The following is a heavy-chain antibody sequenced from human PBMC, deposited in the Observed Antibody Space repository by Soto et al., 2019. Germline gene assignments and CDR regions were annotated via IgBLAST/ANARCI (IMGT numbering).Heavy chain of an antibody. J-gene: IGHJ4*02. CDR1: GGTISSFG. D-gene: IGHD3-3*01. CDR3: ARSFTKSRRGGVAFDY. V-gene: IGHV1-69*01. Sequence: QVQLVQSGAEVKKPGSSVKVSCTTSGGTISSFGMNWVRQAPGQGLEWMGGIVPIDGSTKYAEKFQGRVTITADASTSTVYMDVSSLRSEDTAVYYCARSFTKSRRGGVAFDYWGQGTLLTVSP. CDR2: IVPIDGST.